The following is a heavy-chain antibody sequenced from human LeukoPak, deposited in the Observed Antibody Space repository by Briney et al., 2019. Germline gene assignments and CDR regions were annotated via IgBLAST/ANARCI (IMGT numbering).Heavy chain of an antibody. D-gene: IGHD3-22*01. Sequence: SETLSLTCAVSGGSISSSNYYWGWIRQPPGKGLQWIGSIYYSGSTYYNPSLKSRVTISVDTSKNQFSLKLSSVTAADTAVYYCARQNHYYDSSGSLKGHFDYWGQGTLVTVSS. V-gene: IGHV4-39*01. CDR2: IYYSGST. J-gene: IGHJ4*02. CDR1: GGSISSSNYY. CDR3: ARQNHYYDSSGSLKGHFDY.